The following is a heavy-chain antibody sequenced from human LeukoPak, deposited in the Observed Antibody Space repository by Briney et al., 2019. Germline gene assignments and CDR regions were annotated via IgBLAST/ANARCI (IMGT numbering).Heavy chain of an antibody. CDR2: ISYDGSNK. Sequence: GRSLRLSCAASGFTFSSYAMHWVRQAPGKGLEWVAVISYDGSNKYYADSVKGRFTISRDNSKNTLYLQMNSLRAADTAVYYCARELTHEEGGFDPWGQGTLVTVSS. D-gene: IGHD4/OR15-4a*01. J-gene: IGHJ5*02. CDR1: GFTFSSYA. V-gene: IGHV3-30*04. CDR3: ARELTHEEGGFDP.